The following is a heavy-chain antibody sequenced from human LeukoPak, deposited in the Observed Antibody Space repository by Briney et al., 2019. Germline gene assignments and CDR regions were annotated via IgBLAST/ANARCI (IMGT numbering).Heavy chain of an antibody. CDR1: GGSFSGYY. D-gene: IGHD3-22*01. J-gene: IGHJ4*02. CDR2: INHSGST. Sequence: SETLSLTCAVYGGSFSGYYWSWIRQPPGKGLEWIGEINHSGSTNYNPSLKSRVTISVDTSKNQFSLKLSSVTAADTAVYYCARLVGHVVKPPYWGQGTLVTVSS. CDR3: ARLVGHVVKPPY. V-gene: IGHV4-34*01.